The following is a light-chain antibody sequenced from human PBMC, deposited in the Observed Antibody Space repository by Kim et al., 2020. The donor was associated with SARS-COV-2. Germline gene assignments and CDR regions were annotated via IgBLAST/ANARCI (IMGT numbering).Light chain of an antibody. CDR2: DSD. CDR1: TSNIGNDY. V-gene: IGLV1-51*01. CDR3: GTWDTSLRIGV. Sequence: GQKVTISCSGSTSNIGNDYVSWYQQFPGAAPKLLIYDSDKRPSGIPDRFSGSKSGTSATLDITGLQTGDEADYYCGTWDTSLRIGVFGGGTKLTVL. J-gene: IGLJ2*01.